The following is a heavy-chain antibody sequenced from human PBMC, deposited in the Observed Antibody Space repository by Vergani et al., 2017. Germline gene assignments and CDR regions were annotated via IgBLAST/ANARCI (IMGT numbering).Heavy chain of an antibody. CDR2: ISGSGVSA. CDR1: EFTFSNYA. J-gene: IGHJ6*03. CDR3: ARESAFYCSSTSCYYYYYMDV. D-gene: IGHD2-2*01. Sequence: EVQLLESGGGLVQPGGSLRLTCAASEFTFSNYAMNWVRQAPGKGLEWVSGISGSGVSAYYTDSLKGRFTISRDNSKNMLFLQMNSLRAEDTAVYYCARESAFYCSSTSCYYYYYMDVWGKGTTVTVS. V-gene: IGHV3-23*01.